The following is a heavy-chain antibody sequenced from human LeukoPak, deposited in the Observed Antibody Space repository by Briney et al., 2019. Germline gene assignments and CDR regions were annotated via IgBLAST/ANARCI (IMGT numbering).Heavy chain of an antibody. Sequence: SETLSLTCTVAGGSISSSSYYWGWIREPPGKGLEWIGSIYYSGSTYYNPSLKSRVTISVDTSKNQFSLKLSSVTAADTAVYYCARLPITMIVVVTLDDAFDIWGQGTMVTVSS. CDR1: GGSISSSSYY. CDR3: ARLPITMIVVVTLDDAFDI. J-gene: IGHJ3*02. CDR2: IYYSGST. D-gene: IGHD3-22*01. V-gene: IGHV4-39*01.